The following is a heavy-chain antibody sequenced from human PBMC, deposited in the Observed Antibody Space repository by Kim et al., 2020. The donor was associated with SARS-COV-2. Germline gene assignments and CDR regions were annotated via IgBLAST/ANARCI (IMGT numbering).Heavy chain of an antibody. CDR3: AKDLWVWGDFWSGYYPSPFDY. Sequence: GGSLRLSCAASGFTFSSYAMSWVRQAPGKGMEWVSAISGSGGSTYYADSVKGRFTISRDNSKNTLYLQMNSLRAEDTAVYYCAKDLWVWGDFWSGYYPSPFDYWGQGTLVTVSS. V-gene: IGHV3-23*01. CDR1: GFTFSSYA. J-gene: IGHJ4*02. D-gene: IGHD3-3*01. CDR2: ISGSGGST.